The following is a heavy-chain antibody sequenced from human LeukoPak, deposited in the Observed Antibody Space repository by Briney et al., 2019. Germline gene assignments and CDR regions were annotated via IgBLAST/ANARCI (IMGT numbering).Heavy chain of an antibody. V-gene: IGHV4-39*01. CDR1: GGSISSSSYY. D-gene: IGHD3-22*01. CDR2: IYYSGST. J-gene: IGHJ5*02. CDR3: ARTPYNYDSRGIT. Sequence: SETLSLTCTVSGGSISSSSYYWGWIRQPPGKELEWIGSIYYSGSTYYNPSLKSRVTISVDTSKNQFSLKLSSVTAADTAVYYCARTPYNYDSRGITWGQGTLVTVSS.